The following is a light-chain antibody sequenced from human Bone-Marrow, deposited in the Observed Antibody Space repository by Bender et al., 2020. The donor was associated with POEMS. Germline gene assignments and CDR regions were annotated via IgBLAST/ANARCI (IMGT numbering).Light chain of an antibody. CDR3: LLSYGGVRI. J-gene: IGLJ2*01. V-gene: IGLV7-46*01. CDR2: DTE. CDR1: TAAVTSGHY. Sequence: QAVVTQEPSLTVSPGETVTLTCGFTTAAVTSGHYPYWFQHKPGQAPRTLIYDTEVKHSWTPARFSGSLLGDKAALTLSGAQPEDEAEYYCLLSYGGVRIFGGGTKLTVL.